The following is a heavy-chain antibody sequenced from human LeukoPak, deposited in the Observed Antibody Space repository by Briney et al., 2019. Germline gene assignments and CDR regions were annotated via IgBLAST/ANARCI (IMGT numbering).Heavy chain of an antibody. V-gene: IGHV3-15*01. J-gene: IGHJ4*02. CDR1: GFIFSNAW. CDR2: IKTKSDGGTA. Sequence: GGSLRLSCAASGFIFSNAWMSWVRQAPGKGLEWVGRIKTKSDGGTADYAAPVKGRFTISRDDSKDTLYLQANSLKTEDTAVYYCTTEKGYSSSLTFDFWGRGTLVTVSS. D-gene: IGHD6-6*01. CDR3: TTEKGYSSSLTFDF.